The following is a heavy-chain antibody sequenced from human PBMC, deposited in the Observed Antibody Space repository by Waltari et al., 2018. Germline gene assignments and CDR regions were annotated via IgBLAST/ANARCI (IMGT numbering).Heavy chain of an antibody. J-gene: IGHJ6*02. CDR3: ARGGVGGGYGMDV. D-gene: IGHD2-15*01. CDR1: GGSFSGYS. Sequence: QVQLQQWGAGLLKPSETLSLTCAVYGGSFSGYSWSWIRQPPGKGLEWIGEINHSGSTNYNPSLKSRVTISVDTSKNQFSLKLSSVTAADTAVYYCARGGVGGGYGMDVWGQGTTVTVSS. V-gene: IGHV4-34*01. CDR2: INHSGST.